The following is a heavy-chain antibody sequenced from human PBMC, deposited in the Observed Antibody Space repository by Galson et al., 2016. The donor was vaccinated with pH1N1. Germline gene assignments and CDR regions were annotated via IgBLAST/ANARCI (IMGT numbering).Heavy chain of an antibody. Sequence: SLRLSCAASGFIFSAYTMNWVRQAPGKGPEWVSSISSTSRNIYYADSVKGRFTISRDNAKNSLYLQINNLRAEDTAVYYCARHFHGDYALDWGQGTLVTISS. V-gene: IGHV3-21*01. CDR2: ISSTSRNI. J-gene: IGHJ4*02. D-gene: IGHD4-17*01. CDR3: ARHFHGDYALD. CDR1: GFIFSAYT.